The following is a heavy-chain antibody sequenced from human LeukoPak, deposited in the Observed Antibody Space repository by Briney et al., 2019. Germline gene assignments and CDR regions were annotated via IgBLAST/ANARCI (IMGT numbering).Heavy chain of an antibody. V-gene: IGHV3-53*01. D-gene: IGHD3-22*01. Sequence: GGSLRLSCAASGLTVSSNCMSWVRQAPGKGLEWVSFIYSGGDTYYADSVKGRFTISRDNSKNTFHLQMNSLRAEDTAVYYCARRAGDYSHPYDYWGQGTLVTISS. J-gene: IGHJ4*02. CDR3: ARRAGDYSHPYDY. CDR1: GLTVSSNC. CDR2: IYSGGDT.